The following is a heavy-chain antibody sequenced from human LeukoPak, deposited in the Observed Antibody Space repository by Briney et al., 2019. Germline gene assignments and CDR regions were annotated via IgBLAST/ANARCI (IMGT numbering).Heavy chain of an antibody. J-gene: IGHJ3*02. D-gene: IGHD6-19*01. CDR2: IYLYGTT. CDR3: ARRGYSSGWDSVSDAFDI. Sequence: SETLSLTCSVSIGSISSSKWWSGVRQSPVKGLEWIGEIYLYGTTNYNPSFTSRVTMSVDRSRNQFSLKLTSVTAADTAVYYCARRGYSSGWDSVSDAFDIWGQGTMVTVSS. CDR1: IGSISSSKW. V-gene: IGHV4-4*02.